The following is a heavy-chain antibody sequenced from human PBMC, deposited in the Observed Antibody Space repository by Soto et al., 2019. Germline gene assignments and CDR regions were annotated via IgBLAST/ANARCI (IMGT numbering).Heavy chain of an antibody. CDR1: AFNFSNHW. Sequence: GLSRRCPGAPSAFNFSNHWTHWFRQRPAEGLVCLSRITSDAKSKAYAESVKCRFAISRGNAKNTLYLQMNGLTAEATPVYYCARESGDWHLHWFDYLEQGTLVVVSS. D-gene: IGHD2-21*02. V-gene: IGHV3-74*01. CDR2: ITSDAKSK. J-gene: IGHJ5*01. CDR3: ARESGDWHLHWFDY.